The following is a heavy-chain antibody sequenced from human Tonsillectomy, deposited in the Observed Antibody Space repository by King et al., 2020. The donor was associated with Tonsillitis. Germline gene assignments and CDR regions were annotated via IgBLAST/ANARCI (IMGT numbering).Heavy chain of an antibody. J-gene: IGHJ5*02. Sequence: VQLVESGGGLVQPGGSLRLSCVASGFTFSSYWMHWVRQAPGKGLVWVSHINTDGSSTKYAHSVKGRFTISRDNAKNTPYLQLNSLRAEDTAVYYCARDGMTTGKFDPWGQGTLVTVSS. CDR3: ARDGMTTGKFDP. D-gene: IGHD4-11*01. CDR1: GFTFSSYW. CDR2: INTDGSST. V-gene: IGHV3-74*01.